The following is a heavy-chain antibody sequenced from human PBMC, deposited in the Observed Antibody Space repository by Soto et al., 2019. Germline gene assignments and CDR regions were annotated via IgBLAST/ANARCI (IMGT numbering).Heavy chain of an antibody. V-gene: IGHV4-4*02. CDR3: TTLPPRIVVKVTEIPT. D-gene: IGHD2-15*01. CDR2: IYHTGST. J-gene: IGHJ5*02. Sequence: QVQLRESGPGLVKPSGTLSLTCVVSGASISSSYWWTWVRQTPGKRLEWIGQIYHTGSTNNNPTLESGAAMSVAKTNNEFSLKLTSVSAADTAVYYCTTLPPRIVVKVTEIPTWGRGTLVTVSS. CDR1: GASISSSYW.